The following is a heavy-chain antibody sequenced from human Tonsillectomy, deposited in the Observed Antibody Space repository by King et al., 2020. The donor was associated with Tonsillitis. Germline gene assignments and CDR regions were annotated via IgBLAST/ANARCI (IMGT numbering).Heavy chain of an antibody. J-gene: IGHJ4*02. V-gene: IGHV1-18*04. D-gene: IGHD3-3*01. CDR3: ASDSESITIFGVVTPLGAFDY. CDR2: ISTYNGNT. CDR1: GYTFNTYG. Sequence: QLVQSGGEVKKPGASVKVSCKASGYTFNTYGVSWMRQAPGQGLEWMGWISTYNGNTKYAQKLQGRVTMTTDTSTSTAYMELRSLRSDDTAVYYCASDSESITIFGVVTPLGAFDYWGQGTLVTVSS.